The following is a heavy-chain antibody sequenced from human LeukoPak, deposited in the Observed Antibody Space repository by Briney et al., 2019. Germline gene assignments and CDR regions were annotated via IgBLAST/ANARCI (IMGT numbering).Heavy chain of an antibody. Sequence: GGSLRLSCAASGLTFSSYAMHWVRQAPGKGLEWVAVISYDGSNKYYADSVKGRFTISRDNSENTLYLQMNSLRAEDTAVYYCASLIVGATVFDYWGQGTLVTVSS. CDR2: ISYDGSNK. V-gene: IGHV3-30-3*01. CDR1: GLTFSSYA. CDR3: ASLIVGATVFDY. D-gene: IGHD1-26*01. J-gene: IGHJ4*02.